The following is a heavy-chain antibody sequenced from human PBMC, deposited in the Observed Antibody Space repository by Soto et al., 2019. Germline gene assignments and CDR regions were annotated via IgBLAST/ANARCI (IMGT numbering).Heavy chain of an antibody. V-gene: IGHV1-18*01. CDR2: ISAYNGNT. Sequence: ASVKVSCKASGYTFTSYGISWVRQAPGQGLEWMGWISAYNGNTNYAQKLQGRVTMTTDTSTSTAYMELRSLRSDDTALYYCARVCSGGSCYSGGWFDPWGQGTLVTVSS. D-gene: IGHD2-15*01. CDR3: ARVCSGGSCYSGGWFDP. J-gene: IGHJ5*02. CDR1: GYTFTSYG.